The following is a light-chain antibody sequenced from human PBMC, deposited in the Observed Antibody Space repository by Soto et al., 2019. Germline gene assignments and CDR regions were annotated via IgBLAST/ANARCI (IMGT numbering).Light chain of an antibody. CDR2: EVS. Sequence: QSALTQPASVSGSPGQSITISCTGTSSDVGSHNLVSWYQQHPGQAPKLMIYEVSKRPLGVSTRFSASKSVNTATLTISGLQAEDEADYYCCSYGGSRSVFGGGTQLTVL. V-gene: IGLV2-23*02. CDR3: CSYGGSRSV. CDR1: SSDVGSHNL. J-gene: IGLJ7*01.